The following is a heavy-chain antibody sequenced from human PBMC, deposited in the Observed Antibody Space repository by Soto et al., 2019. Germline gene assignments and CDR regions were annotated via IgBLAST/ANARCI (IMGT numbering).Heavy chain of an antibody. CDR1: GYTFTSYA. Sequence: ASVKVSCKASGYTFTSYAMHWVRQAPGQRLEWMGWINAGNGNTKYSQKFQGRVTITRDTSASTAYMELSSLRSEDTAVYYCARDLEMPDLQNWFDPWGQGTLVTVSS. CDR3: ARDLEMPDLQNWFDP. D-gene: IGHD3-3*01. V-gene: IGHV1-3*01. J-gene: IGHJ5*02. CDR2: INAGNGNT.